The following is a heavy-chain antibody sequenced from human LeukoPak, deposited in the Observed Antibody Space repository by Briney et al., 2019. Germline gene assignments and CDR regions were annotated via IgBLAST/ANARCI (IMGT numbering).Heavy chain of an antibody. Sequence: SETLSLTCTVSGGSISSYYWSWIRQPPGKGLEWIGYIYYSGSTNYNPSLKSRVTISVDTSKNQFSLKLSSVTAADTAVYHCAREEDTAMVRWGQGTLVTVSS. D-gene: IGHD5-18*01. CDR1: GGSISSYY. CDR3: AREEDTAMVR. V-gene: IGHV4-59*01. CDR2: IYYSGST. J-gene: IGHJ4*02.